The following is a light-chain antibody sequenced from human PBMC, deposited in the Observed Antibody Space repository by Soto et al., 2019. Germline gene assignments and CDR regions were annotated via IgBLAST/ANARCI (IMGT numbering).Light chain of an antibody. CDR2: NNN. V-gene: IGLV1-44*01. CDR1: SSNIGSNT. Sequence: QSVLTQPPSASETPGQRVTISCSGSSSNIGSNTVNWYQQLPGTAPKLLIYNNNQRPSGVPDRFSGSKCGPSASLAISGLQCEGEVDYFCAAWDDALNGHWVSAEGAKL. J-gene: IGLJ3*02. CDR3: AAWDDALNGHWV.